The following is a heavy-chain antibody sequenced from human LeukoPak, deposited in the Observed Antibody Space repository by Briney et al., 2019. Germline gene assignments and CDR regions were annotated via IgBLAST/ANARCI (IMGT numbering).Heavy chain of an antibody. D-gene: IGHD3-10*01. CDR3: AKDRGSCYFNGMDV. CDR2: ISGSGGSK. J-gene: IGHJ6*02. Sequence: GGSLRLSCAASGFTFSSYAMSWVRQAPGKGLEWVSAISGSGGSKYYADSVKGRFTISRDNSKNTLYLQMNSLRAEDTAVYYFAKDRGSCYFNGMDVLGQGTTVTVSS. CDR1: GFTFSSYA. V-gene: IGHV3-23*01.